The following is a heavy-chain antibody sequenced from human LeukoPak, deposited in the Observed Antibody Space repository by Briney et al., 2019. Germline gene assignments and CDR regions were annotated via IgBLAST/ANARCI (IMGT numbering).Heavy chain of an antibody. D-gene: IGHD6-19*01. CDR3: ARIYSSGWYNDY. CDR2: VSGSSDTI. V-gene: IGHV3-48*02. J-gene: IGHJ4*02. Sequence: GGSLRLSCAASGFTFSSYSMNWVRQAPGKGLEWVSYVSGSSDTIYYADSVKGRFTISRDNAKNSLHLQMNSLRDEDTAVYYCARIYSSGWYNDYWGQGTLVTVSS. CDR1: GFTFSSYS.